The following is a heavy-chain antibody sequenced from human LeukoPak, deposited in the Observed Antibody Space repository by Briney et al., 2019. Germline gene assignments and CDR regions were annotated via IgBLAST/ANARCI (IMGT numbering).Heavy chain of an antibody. CDR1: GFTFSSYG. V-gene: IGHV3-30*18. CDR3: AKDQPANYYDSSGYLGVFDY. J-gene: IGHJ4*02. Sequence: GGSLRLSCAASGFTFSSYGMHWVRQAPGKGLEWVAVISNDGSNNYSADSVKGRFTISRDNSKNTLYLQMNSLRAEDTAVYYCAKDQPANYYDSSGYLGVFDYWGQGTLVTVSS. CDR2: ISNDGSNN. D-gene: IGHD3-22*01.